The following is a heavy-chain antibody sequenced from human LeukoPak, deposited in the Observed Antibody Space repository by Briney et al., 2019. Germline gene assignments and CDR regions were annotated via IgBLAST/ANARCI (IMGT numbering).Heavy chain of an antibody. CDR2: ISGSGGST. D-gene: IGHD6-13*01. CDR3: AKTFSSSWYGDDAFDI. J-gene: IGHJ3*02. Sequence: GGSLRLSCAASGFTFSSYAMSWVRQAPGKGLEWVSAISGSGGSTYYADSMKGRFTISRDNSKNTLYLQMNSLRAEDTAVYYCAKTFSSSWYGDDAFDIWGQGTMVTVSS. CDR1: GFTFSSYA. V-gene: IGHV3-23*01.